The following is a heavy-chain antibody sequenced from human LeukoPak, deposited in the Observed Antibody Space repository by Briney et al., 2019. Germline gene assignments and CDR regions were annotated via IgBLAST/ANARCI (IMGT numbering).Heavy chain of an antibody. CDR2: IFYSGST. CDR3: ARELIAPPRWYWFDP. CDR1: SGSISTSNYY. Sequence: PSETLSLTCTVSSGSISTSNYYWGWVRQPPGKALEWIGNIFYSGSTYYNPSLKSRVTISVDTSKNQFSLKLSSVTAADTAVYYCARELIAPPRWYWFDPWGQGTLVTVSS. J-gene: IGHJ5*02. D-gene: IGHD4-23*01. V-gene: IGHV4-39*07.